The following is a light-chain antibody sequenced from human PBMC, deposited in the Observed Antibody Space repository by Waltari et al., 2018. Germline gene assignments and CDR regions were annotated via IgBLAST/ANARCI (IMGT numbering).Light chain of an antibody. CDR2: AAS. V-gene: IGKV1-12*01. CDR3: QQAHTFPPT. J-gene: IGKJ3*01. Sequence: DIQLTHSPSSVSACVGDRATITCRASQGVHSWLAWYQQKPGKAPNLLIYAASSLQSGVPSRFSGSGSGTDFTLTISSLQPEDFATYYCQQAHTFPPTFGPGTKVHI. CDR1: QGVHSW.